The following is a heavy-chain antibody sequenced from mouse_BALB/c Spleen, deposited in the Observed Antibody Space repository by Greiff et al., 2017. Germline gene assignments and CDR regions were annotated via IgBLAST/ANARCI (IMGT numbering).Heavy chain of an antibody. J-gene: IGHJ3*01. CDR1: GYTFTTYP. D-gene: IGHD1-3*01. CDR2: FHPYNDDT. CDR3: ARRSNIITRGPWLAY. Sequence: QVQLKESGAELVKPGASVKMSCKAFGYTFTTYPIEWMKQNHGKSLEWIGNFHPYNDDTKYNEKFKGKAKLTVEKSSSTVYLELSRLTSDDSAVYYCARRSNIITRGPWLAYWGQGTLVTVSA. V-gene: IGHV1-47*01.